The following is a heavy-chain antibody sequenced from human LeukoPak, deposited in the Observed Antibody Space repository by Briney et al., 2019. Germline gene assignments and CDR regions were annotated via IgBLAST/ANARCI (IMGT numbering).Heavy chain of an antibody. J-gene: IGHJ5*02. D-gene: IGHD1-26*01. V-gene: IGHV4-59*01. CDR2: IYYSGST. Sequence: SETLSLTCTVSGGSISSYYWSWIQQPPGKGLDWLAYIYYSGSTNYNPSLKSRVTISVDTSKNQFSLKLSSVTPADTAVYYCARGGNYWPQWWFDPWGRGTLVSVSS. CDR3: ARGGNYWPQWWFDP. CDR1: GGSISSYY.